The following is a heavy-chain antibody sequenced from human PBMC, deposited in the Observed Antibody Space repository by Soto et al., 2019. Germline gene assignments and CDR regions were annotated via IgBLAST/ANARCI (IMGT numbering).Heavy chain of an antibody. Sequence: QVQLVQSGAEVKKPGASVKVSCKASGYTFTSSAMHWVRQAPGQRLERMGWINAGNGNTKYSQKFQGRVTITRDTSASTAYMELSSLRSEDTAVYYCARSVAPYYFDYWGQGTLVTVSS. CDR2: INAGNGNT. CDR3: ARSVAPYYFDY. D-gene: IGHD2-15*01. CDR1: GYTFTSSA. J-gene: IGHJ4*02. V-gene: IGHV1-3*01.